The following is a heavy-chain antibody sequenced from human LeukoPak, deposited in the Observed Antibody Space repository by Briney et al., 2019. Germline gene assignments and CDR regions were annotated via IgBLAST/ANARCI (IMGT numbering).Heavy chain of an antibody. D-gene: IGHD3-3*01. CDR1: GFTFNNYA. CDR3: AKDRRFLGELVIDP. Sequence: QPGGSLRLSCAASGFTFNNYAMSWVRQAPGKGLEWVSVISGSGPTTYYADSVKGRFTISRDNSKNTLYLQMNSLRAEDTAVYYRAKDRRFLGELVIDPWGQGTLVTVSS. CDR2: ISGSGPTT. V-gene: IGHV3-23*01. J-gene: IGHJ5*02.